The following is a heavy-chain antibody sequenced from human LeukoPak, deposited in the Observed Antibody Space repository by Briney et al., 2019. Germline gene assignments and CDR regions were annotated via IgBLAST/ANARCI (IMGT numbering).Heavy chain of an antibody. CDR1: GGSISSYY. CDR3: AREETPYYFDY. V-gene: IGHV4-59*01. CDR2: IYYSGST. Sequence: SETLSLTCTVSGGSISSYYWSWIRQPPGKGLEWIGYIYYSGSTNYNPSLKSRVTISVDTSKNQFSLKLSSVTAADTAVYYCAREETPYYFDYWGQGTLVTVSS. J-gene: IGHJ4*02.